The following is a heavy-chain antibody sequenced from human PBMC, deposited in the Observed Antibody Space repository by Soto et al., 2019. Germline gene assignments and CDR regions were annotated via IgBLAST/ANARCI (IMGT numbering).Heavy chain of an antibody. CDR3: VIALRHTAMVYPWFDP. CDR1: GASVSTGAYY. CDR2: VYESGYT. Sequence: SETLSLTCTVSGASVSTGAYYWGWVRQRPGGGLEWIGYVYESGYTYYNMSLKSRLTISLDRSNDQFSLGLTSVTAADTAVYYCVIALRHTAMVYPWFDPWGQGTLVTVS. D-gene: IGHD5-18*01. J-gene: IGHJ5*02. V-gene: IGHV4-31*03.